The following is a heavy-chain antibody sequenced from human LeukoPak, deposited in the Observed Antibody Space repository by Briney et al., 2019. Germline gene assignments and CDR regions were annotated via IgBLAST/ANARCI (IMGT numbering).Heavy chain of an antibody. CDR1: GFTLSGYA. V-gene: IGHV3-48*02. CDR2: ISSSSSTI. D-gene: IGHD6-13*01. CDR3: ASLIAAAGTGYYYYGMGV. J-gene: IGHJ6*02. Sequence: GGSLRLSCAASGFTLSGYAMTWVRQAPGKGLEWVSYISSSSSTIYYADSVKGRFTISRDNAKNSLYLQMNSLRDEDTAVYYCASLIAAAGTGYYYYGMGVWGQGTTVTVSS.